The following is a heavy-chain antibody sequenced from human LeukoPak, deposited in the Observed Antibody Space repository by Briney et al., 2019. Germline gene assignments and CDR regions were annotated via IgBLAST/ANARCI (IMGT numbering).Heavy chain of an antibody. CDR1: GGSFSGYY. V-gene: IGHV4-34*01. CDR3: ARGDIVATIVFDY. Sequence: SETLSLTCAVYGGSFSGYYWSWIRQPPGKGLEWMGEINHSGSTNYNPSLKRRVAISVDTSKNQFSLKLSSVTAADTAVYYCARGDIVATIVFDYWGQGTLVTVSS. J-gene: IGHJ4*02. D-gene: IGHD5-12*01. CDR2: INHSGST.